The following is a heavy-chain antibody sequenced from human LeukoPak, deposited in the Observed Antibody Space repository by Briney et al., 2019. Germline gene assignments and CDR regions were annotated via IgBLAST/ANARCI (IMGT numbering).Heavy chain of an antibody. CDR3: AELGITMIGGV. D-gene: IGHD3-10*02. Sequence: PGGSLRLSCAASGFTFSDYSMNWVRQAPGKGLEWVSSISSSGSTIYYADSVKGRFTISRDNAKNSLYLQMNSLRAEDTAVYYCAELGITMIGGVWGKGTTVTISS. CDR2: ISSSGSTI. CDR1: GFTFSDYS. V-gene: IGHV3-48*04. J-gene: IGHJ6*04.